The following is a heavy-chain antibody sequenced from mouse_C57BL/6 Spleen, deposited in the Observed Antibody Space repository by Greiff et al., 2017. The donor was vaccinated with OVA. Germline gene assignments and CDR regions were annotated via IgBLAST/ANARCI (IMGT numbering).Heavy chain of an antibody. CDR2: IDPSDSYT. J-gene: IGHJ4*01. V-gene: IGHV1-69*01. CDR1: SYTFTSYW. D-gene: IGHD1-1*01. CDR3: ARTVVADYAMDY. Sequence: VQLQQPGAELVMPGASVKLSCKASSYTFTSYWMHWVKQRPGQGLEWIGEIDPSDSYTNYNQKFKGKSTLTVDKSSSTAYMQLSSLTSEDSAVYYCARTVVADYAMDYWGQGTSVTVSS.